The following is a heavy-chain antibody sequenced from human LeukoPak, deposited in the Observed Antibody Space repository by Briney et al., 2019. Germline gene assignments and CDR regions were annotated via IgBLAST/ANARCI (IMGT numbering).Heavy chain of an antibody. CDR1: GFTFNGYS. D-gene: IGHD4-17*01. CDR2: ITTSSSIL. J-gene: IGHJ2*01. V-gene: IGHV3-48*01. Sequence: GGSLRLSCAASGFTFNGYSIIWVRQAPGKGLEWISYITTSSSILYYADSVKGRFTVSRDNAKNSVYLQVNSLRVEDSSAYFCARVRGPTVATWYFDLWGRGTLVTVSP. CDR3: ARVRGPTVATWYFDL.